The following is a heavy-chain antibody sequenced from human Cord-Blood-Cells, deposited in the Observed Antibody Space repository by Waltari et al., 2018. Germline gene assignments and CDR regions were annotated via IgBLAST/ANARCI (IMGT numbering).Heavy chain of an antibody. CDR3: ARGVAAAGSPYFDY. CDR1: GGSFSGYY. J-gene: IGHJ4*02. V-gene: IGHV4-34*01. D-gene: IGHD6-13*01. CDR2: INHSGST. Sequence: QVQLQQWGAGLLKPSETLSLTCAVYGGSFSGYYWSWHRQPPGKGLEWIGEINHSGSTNYNPSLKSRVTISVDTSKNQFSLKLSSVTAADTAVYYCARGVAAAGSPYFDYWGQGTLVTVSS.